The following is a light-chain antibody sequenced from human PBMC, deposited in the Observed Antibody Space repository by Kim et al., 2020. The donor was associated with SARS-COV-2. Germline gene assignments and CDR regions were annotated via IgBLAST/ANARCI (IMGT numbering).Light chain of an antibody. J-gene: IGKJ5*01. V-gene: IGKV3-20*01. Sequence: PGERATPSCRASQSVSSNYLAWYQQKPGQAPRLLIYGASSRATGIPDRFSGSGSGTDFTLTIIRLEPEDFAVYYCQQYGSSPPITFGKGTRLEIK. CDR3: QQYGSSPPIT. CDR1: QSVSSNY. CDR2: GAS.